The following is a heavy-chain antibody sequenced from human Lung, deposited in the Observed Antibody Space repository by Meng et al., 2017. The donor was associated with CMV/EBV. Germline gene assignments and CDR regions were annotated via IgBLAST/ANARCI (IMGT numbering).Heavy chain of an antibody. V-gene: IGHV3-7*01. CDR2: IKQDGSEK. CDR1: GFTFSNYW. Sequence: SCEVSGFTFSNYWMSWVRQAPGKGLEWVANIKQDGSEKNYVDSVRGRFTISRDNAKNSLWLHMNSLRAEDSAVYYCSSLSSNYGMDVWGQGTRVTFSS. CDR3: SSLSSNYGMDV. J-gene: IGHJ6*02.